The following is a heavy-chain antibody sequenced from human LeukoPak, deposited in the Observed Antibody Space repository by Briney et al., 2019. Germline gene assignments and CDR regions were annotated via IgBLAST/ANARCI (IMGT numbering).Heavy chain of an antibody. Sequence: PGGSLRLSCAASGFTFSSYWMHWVRQAPGKGVVWVSRIKSDGKTNYADSVKGRFTISRDNAKNTVSLQMNSLSAEDTGVYYCARAPSEIGGYYPEYFRHWGQGTLVTVSS. CDR2: IKSDGKT. CDR1: GFTFSSYW. V-gene: IGHV3-74*01. J-gene: IGHJ1*01. CDR3: ARAPSEIGGYYPEYFRH. D-gene: IGHD3-22*01.